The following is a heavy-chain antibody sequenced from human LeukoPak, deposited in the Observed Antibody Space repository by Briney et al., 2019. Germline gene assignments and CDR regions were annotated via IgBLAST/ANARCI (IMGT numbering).Heavy chain of an antibody. J-gene: IGHJ4*02. CDR1: GASLSETS. V-gene: IGHV1-24*01. D-gene: IGHD1-26*01. CDR2: FDPEDGES. Sequence: VKVSCKVSGASLSETSIHWVRQAPGQWLEWMGGFDPEDGESIFAQRFQGRFSMTEDTSTDTAYMELRSLRPEDTAVYYCATADKWEPLDYWGQGTLVTVSS. CDR3: ATADKWEPLDY.